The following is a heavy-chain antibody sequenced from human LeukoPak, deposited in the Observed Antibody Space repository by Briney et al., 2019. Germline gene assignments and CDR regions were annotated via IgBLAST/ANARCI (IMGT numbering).Heavy chain of an antibody. CDR2: IYHSGST. Sequence: SETLSLTCTVSGYSISSGYYWGWIRQPPGKGLEWIGSIYHSGSTYYNPSLKSRVTISVDTSKNQLSLKLSSVTAADTAVYYCARVDRIAARPYFDYWGQGTLVTVSS. D-gene: IGHD6-6*01. V-gene: IGHV4-38-2*02. CDR3: ARVDRIAARPYFDY. J-gene: IGHJ4*02. CDR1: GYSISSGYY.